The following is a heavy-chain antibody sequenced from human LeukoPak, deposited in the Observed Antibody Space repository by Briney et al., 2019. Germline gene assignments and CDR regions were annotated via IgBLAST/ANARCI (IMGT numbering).Heavy chain of an antibody. CDR1: GDSVSRNSAA. CDR2: TYYRSKWYI. J-gene: IGHJ4*02. Sequence: LSQTLSLTCAISGDSVSRNSAAWNWIRQSPSRGLKWLGRTYYRSKWYIDYAISVKSRITINPDTSKNQFSLQLNSVTPEDTAVYYCAREGAKGTYSGYDPFDYWGQGTLVTVSS. V-gene: IGHV6-1*01. D-gene: IGHD5-12*01. CDR3: AREGAKGTYSGYDPFDY.